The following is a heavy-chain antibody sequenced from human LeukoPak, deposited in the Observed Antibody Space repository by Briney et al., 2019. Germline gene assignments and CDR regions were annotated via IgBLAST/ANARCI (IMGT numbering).Heavy chain of an antibody. J-gene: IGHJ3*02. D-gene: IGHD3-22*01. Sequence: PSETLSLTCTVSGGSISSGGYYWRWIRQHPGKGLEWIVYIYYSGSTYYNPSLKSRVAISVDTSKNQFSLKLSSVTAADTAVYYCARVSHYYDSSDDAFDIWGQGTMVTVSS. V-gene: IGHV4-31*03. CDR3: ARVSHYYDSSDDAFDI. CDR2: IYYSGST. CDR1: GGSISSGGYY.